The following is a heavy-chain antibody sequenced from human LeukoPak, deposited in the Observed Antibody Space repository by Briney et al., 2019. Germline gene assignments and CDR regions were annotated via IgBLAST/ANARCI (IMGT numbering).Heavy chain of an antibody. D-gene: IGHD3-10*01. CDR2: INPNSGGT. J-gene: IGHJ4*02. V-gene: IGHV1-2*02. Sequence: ASVKVSCKASGYTFTSYYMHWVRQAPGQGLEWMGWINPNSGGTNYAQKFQGRVTVTRDTSISTAYMELSRLRSDDTAVYYCARSLNYYSSGSYVFSYWGQGTLVTVSS. CDR3: ARSLNYYSSGSYVFSY. CDR1: GYTFTSYY.